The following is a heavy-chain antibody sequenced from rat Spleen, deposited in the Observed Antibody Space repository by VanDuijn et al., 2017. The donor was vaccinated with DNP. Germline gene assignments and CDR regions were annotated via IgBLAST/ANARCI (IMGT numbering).Heavy chain of an antibody. Sequence: EVQLVESGGGLVRPGRSMKLSCAASGFTFSNPDMAWVRQAPKKGLEWVATISIGGGGTYYPDSVKGRFTISRDNAKSSLYLQMNSLRSEDTATYYCARQRVMYTTATGFAYWGQGTLVTVSS. V-gene: IGHV5-25*01. D-gene: IGHD1-6*01. CDR1: GFTFSNPD. CDR2: ISIGGGGT. CDR3: ARQRVMYTTATGFAY. J-gene: IGHJ3*01.